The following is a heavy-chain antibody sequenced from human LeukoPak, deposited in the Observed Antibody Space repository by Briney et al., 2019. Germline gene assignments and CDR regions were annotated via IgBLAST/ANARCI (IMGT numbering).Heavy chain of an antibody. V-gene: IGHV1-18*01. CDR1: GYTFTSYG. Sequence: GASVKVSCKASGYTFTSYGISWVRQAPGQGLEWMGWISAYNGNTNYAQKLQGRVTMTTDTSTSTAYMELRSLRSDDTAVYYCARDRPPGWRGSGWYVGFRRVMDVWGKGTTVTISS. J-gene: IGHJ6*03. D-gene: IGHD6-19*01. CDR2: ISAYNGNT. CDR3: ARDRPPGWRGSGWYVGFRRVMDV.